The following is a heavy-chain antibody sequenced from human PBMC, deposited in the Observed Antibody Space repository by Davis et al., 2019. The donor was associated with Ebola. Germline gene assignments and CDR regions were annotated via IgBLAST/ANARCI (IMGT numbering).Heavy chain of an antibody. Sequence: PSETLSLTCTVSGGSMSPYYWSWIRQTPGKGLEWIGYVYYTGTTSYNPSLKSRVTISLDTSRNQFSLTLTSLSAADTAAYYCARAGGQGGGTLRFWGQGTLVTVSS. CDR1: GGSMSPYY. D-gene: IGHD2-15*01. J-gene: IGHJ4*02. CDR3: ARAGGQGGGTLRF. V-gene: IGHV4-59*01. CDR2: VYYTGTT.